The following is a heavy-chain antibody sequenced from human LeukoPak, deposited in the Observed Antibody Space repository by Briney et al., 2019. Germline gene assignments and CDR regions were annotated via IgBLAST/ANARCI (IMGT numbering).Heavy chain of an antibody. CDR1: GFTFSSYG. CDR2: IRYDGSNK. Sequence: GGSLRLSCAASGFTFSSYGMHWVRQAPGKGLEWVAFIRYDGSNKYYADSVKGRFTIFRDNSKNTLYLQMNSLRAEDTAVYYCAKTLAAPTPYIDVWGKGTTVTVSS. J-gene: IGHJ6*03. V-gene: IGHV3-30*02. CDR3: AKTLAAPTPYIDV. D-gene: IGHD3-3*02.